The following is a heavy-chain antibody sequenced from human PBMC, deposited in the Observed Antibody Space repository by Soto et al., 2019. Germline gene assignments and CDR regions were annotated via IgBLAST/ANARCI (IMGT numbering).Heavy chain of an antibody. CDR3: ARDLGATPWFDP. CDR1: GYTFTSFD. CDR2: LNPGRGVT. V-gene: IGHV1-8*01. Sequence: QVQLIQSGPEVRKPGASVKVSCKASGYTFTSFDINWVRRAAGQGLERMGWLNPGRGVTGYAQKFQGRLSLTASTSISSAYMELSGLTSDDTAIYYCARDLGATPWFDPWGQGTLITVSS. D-gene: IGHD1-26*01. J-gene: IGHJ5*02.